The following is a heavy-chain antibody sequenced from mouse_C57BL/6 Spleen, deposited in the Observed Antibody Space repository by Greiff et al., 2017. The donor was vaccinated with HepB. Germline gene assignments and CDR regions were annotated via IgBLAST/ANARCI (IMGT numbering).Heavy chain of an antibody. Sequence: QVQLQQSGAELVRPGSSVKLSCKASGYTFTSYWMDWVKQRPGQGLEWIGNIYPSDSETHYNQKFKDKATLTVDKSSSTAYMQLSSLTSEDSAVYYCARRGKGSSSAWFAYWGQGTLVTVSA. CDR2: IYPSDSET. D-gene: IGHD1-1*01. CDR3: ARRGKGSSSAWFAY. CDR1: GYTFTSYW. J-gene: IGHJ3*01. V-gene: IGHV1-61*01.